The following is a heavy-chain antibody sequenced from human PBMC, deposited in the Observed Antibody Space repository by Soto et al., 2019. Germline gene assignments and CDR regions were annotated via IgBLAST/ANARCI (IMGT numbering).Heavy chain of an antibody. CDR3: ARDVRKGYYFDY. CDR1: GGTFSSYA. J-gene: IGHJ4*02. Sequence: ASVKVSCKASGGTFSSYAISWVRQAPGQGLEWMGGIIPIFGTANYAQKFQGRVTITADESTSTAYMELSSLRSEDTAVYYCARDVRKGYYFDYWGQGTLVTVSS. D-gene: IGHD3-10*01. V-gene: IGHV1-69*13. CDR2: IIPIFGTA.